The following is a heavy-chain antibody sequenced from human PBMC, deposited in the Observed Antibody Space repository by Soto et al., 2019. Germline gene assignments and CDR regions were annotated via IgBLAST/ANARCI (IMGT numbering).Heavy chain of an antibody. CDR2: LSWNSGTI. Sequence: EVQLVESGGGLVQPGKSLRISCAASGFTFDDYAMHWVRQVPGKGLEWVSGLSWNSGTIDYADSVKGRFTISRDNAKNSLHLQMNSLKPEDTAFYYCAKAESSGWYYSLDYWGQGTLVTVSS. CDR1: GFTFDDYA. J-gene: IGHJ4*02. V-gene: IGHV3-9*01. CDR3: AKAESSGWYYSLDY. D-gene: IGHD6-19*01.